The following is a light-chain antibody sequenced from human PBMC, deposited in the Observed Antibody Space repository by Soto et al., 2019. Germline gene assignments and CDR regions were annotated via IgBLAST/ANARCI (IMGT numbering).Light chain of an antibody. Sequence: QSALTQPPSVSGAPGQRVTISCTGSSSNIGAGYDIHWYQQVPGTAPKPLIYANSNRASGVPDRFSGSKSGTSASLAITGLQAEDEADYYCQSYDTSLSGYVFGPGTKVTVL. CDR3: QSYDTSLSGYV. CDR2: ANS. J-gene: IGLJ1*01. CDR1: SSNIGAGYD. V-gene: IGLV1-40*01.